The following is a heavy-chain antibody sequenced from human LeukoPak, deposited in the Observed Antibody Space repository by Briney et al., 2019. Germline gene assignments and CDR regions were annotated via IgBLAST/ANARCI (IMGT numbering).Heavy chain of an antibody. CDR1: GFTFNTYG. Sequence: GGSLRLSCAASGFTFNTYGMHWVRRAPGKGLEWVAVIYSDGGNKYYTDSVRGRFTISRDNSKNTLYLQMNSLRAEDTAVYYCARFDDEWEPFDHWGQGTVVTVAS. CDR3: ARFDDEWEPFDH. J-gene: IGHJ4*02. D-gene: IGHD1-26*01. CDR2: IYSDGGNK. V-gene: IGHV3-30*12.